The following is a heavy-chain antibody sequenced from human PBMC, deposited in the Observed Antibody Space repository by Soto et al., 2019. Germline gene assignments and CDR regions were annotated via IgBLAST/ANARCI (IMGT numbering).Heavy chain of an antibody. CDR1: GGSISSGGYS. D-gene: IGHD4-17*01. V-gene: IGHV4-30-2*01. CDR3: ARGGKTVTTFDF. J-gene: IGHJ4*02. CDR2: IYHSGST. Sequence: PSETLSLTCAVSGGSISSGGYSWSWIRQPPGKGLEWIGYIYHSGSTYYNPSLKSRVTISVDRSKNQFSLKLSPVTAADTAGYYCARGGKTVTTFDFWGQGSLVTVSS.